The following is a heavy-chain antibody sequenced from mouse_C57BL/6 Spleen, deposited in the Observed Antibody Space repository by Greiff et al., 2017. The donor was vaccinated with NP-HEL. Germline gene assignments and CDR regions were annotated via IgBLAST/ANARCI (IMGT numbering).Heavy chain of an antibody. CDR3: ARPYDGNYAWFAY. Sequence: EVQLQQSGPELVKPGASVKISCKASGYTFTDYYMNWVKQSHGKSLEWIGDINPNNGGTSYNQKFKGKATLTVDKSSSTDYMELRSLTSEDSAVYYCARPYDGNYAWFAYWGQGTLVTVSA. V-gene: IGHV1-26*01. J-gene: IGHJ3*01. CDR2: INPNNGGT. D-gene: IGHD2-10*01. CDR1: GYTFTDYY.